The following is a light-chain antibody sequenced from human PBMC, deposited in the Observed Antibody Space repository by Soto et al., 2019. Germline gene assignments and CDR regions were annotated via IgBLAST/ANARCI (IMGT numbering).Light chain of an antibody. CDR3: QQSYSTPLT. CDR1: QSISSY. CDR2: AAS. J-gene: IGKJ4*01. V-gene: IGKV1-39*01. Sequence: DIQMTQSPSTLSASVGDRVTITCRASQSISSYLNWYQQKPGKAPKLLIYAASSLQSGVPSRFSGSGSGTDFTLTISSLQPEDFATYYCQQSYSTPLTFGGGTMA.